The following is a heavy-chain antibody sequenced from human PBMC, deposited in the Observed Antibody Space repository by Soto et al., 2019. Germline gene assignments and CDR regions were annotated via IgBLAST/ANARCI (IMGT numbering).Heavy chain of an antibody. D-gene: IGHD1-7*01. CDR3: AGTTSLQRYYMDV. CDR2: TYYRSRWYN. J-gene: IGHJ6*03. V-gene: IGHV6-1*01. CDR1: GDSVSSNSAA. Sequence: PSQTLSLTCVISGDSVSSNSAAWNWIRQSPSRGLEWLGRTYYRSRWYNDYAVSVKSRITVNPDTSKNQFSLHLNSVTPEDTAVYYCAGTTSLQRYYMDVWDKGSTVTVSS.